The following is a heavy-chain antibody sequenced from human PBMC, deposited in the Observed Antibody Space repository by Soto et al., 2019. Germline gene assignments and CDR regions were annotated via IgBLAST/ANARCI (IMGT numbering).Heavy chain of an antibody. CDR2: VFYGGT. CDR1: GRPMSSNY. J-gene: IGHJ4*02. CDR3: ASYRGALYFES. Sequence: PSETLSLTCSVSGRPMSSNYWSWIRQSPDKGLEWLGYVFYGGTDYNPSLGGRVSMSVETSKSQFSLKLTSVNVADTAVYYCASYRGALYFESWGPGILVTVSS. V-gene: IGHV4-59*01. D-gene: IGHD3-16*01.